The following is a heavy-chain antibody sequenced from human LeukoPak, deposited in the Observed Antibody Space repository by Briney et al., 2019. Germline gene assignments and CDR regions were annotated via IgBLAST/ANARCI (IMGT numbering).Heavy chain of an antibody. CDR3: AKNGDRGAYCSGGTCYPYYYYYMDV. D-gene: IGHD2-15*01. CDR2: ISTTGGTT. CDR1: GFTFSSYE. V-gene: IGHV3-23*01. J-gene: IGHJ6*03. Sequence: SGGSLRLSCAASGFTFSSYEMNWVRQAPGRGLEWASAISTTGGTTYYADSVRGRFTISRDNSRNTLYLQMNSLRAEDTAIYYCAKNGDRGAYCSGGTCYPYYYYYMDVWGKGTTVTISS.